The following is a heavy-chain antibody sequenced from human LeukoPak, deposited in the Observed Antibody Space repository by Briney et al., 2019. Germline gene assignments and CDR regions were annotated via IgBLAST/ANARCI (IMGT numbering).Heavy chain of an antibody. J-gene: IGHJ4*02. CDR2: IYSGGNT. V-gene: IGHV3-66*01. D-gene: IGHD5-12*01. CDR3: AGGGDSGYDLNY. Sequence: GGSLRLSCAASGFTVSSKYMSWVRQAPGKGLEWVSVIYSGGNTYYADSLKGRFTISRDNSKNTLYLQMNSLRAEDTAMYYCAGGGDSGYDLNYWGQGTLVTVSS. CDR1: GFTVSSKY.